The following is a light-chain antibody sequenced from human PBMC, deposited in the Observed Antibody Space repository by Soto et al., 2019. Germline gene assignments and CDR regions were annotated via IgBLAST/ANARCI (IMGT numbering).Light chain of an antibody. CDR3: QQYYKTPWT. J-gene: IGKJ1*01. CDR1: QSVLYSSNNENY. V-gene: IGKV4-1*01. CDR2: GAS. Sequence: DIVMTQSPDSLTVSLGERATINCKSRQSVLYSSNNENYLAWYQQKPGQPPKLLIYGASTRESGVPDRFSGRGSGADFTLTISSLQAEDVAVYYCQQYYKTPWTFGQGTKVEIK.